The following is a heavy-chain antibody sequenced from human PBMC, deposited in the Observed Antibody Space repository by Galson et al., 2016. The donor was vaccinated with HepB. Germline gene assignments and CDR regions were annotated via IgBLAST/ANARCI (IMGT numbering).Heavy chain of an antibody. CDR3: ARQVGAPGWAWFGP. Sequence: QSGAEVKKPGESLKISCKGSGYSITDNWIAWVRQMPGKGLEWMGIIYPGDSDTRYSPSFYGQVTISADKSISTAFLQWNSLKTSDTAMYYCARQVGAPGWAWFGPWGQGTLVTVSS. V-gene: IGHV5-51*01. D-gene: IGHD1-26*01. J-gene: IGHJ5*02. CDR2: IYPGDSDT. CDR1: GYSITDNW.